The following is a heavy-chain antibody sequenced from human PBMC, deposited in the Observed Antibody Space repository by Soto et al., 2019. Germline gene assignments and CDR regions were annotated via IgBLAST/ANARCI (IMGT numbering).Heavy chain of an antibody. V-gene: IGHV4-39*07. J-gene: IGHJ4*02. CDR1: GGSISSSSYY. CDR2: IYYSGST. Sequence: SETLSLTCTVSGGSISSSSYYWGWIRQPPGKGLEWIGSIYYSGSTYYNPSLKSRVTISVDTSKNQFSLKLSSVTAADTAVYYCARAGYCSSTSCYDYWGQGTLVTVSS. CDR3: ARAGYCSSTSCYDY. D-gene: IGHD2-2*01.